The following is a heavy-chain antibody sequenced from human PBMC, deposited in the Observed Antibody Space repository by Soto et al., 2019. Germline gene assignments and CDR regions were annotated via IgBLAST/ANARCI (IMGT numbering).Heavy chain of an antibody. V-gene: IGHV3-23*01. CDR1: VFTFSRDG. Sequence: XGSLRLSCASSVFTFSRDGMSCVRQAPGKWLEWVSLITDNGGSTYYADSVKGRFTISRDNTKNTLFLQMNSLRAEDTAVYYCAKERVTTTEFYYGGPGARVTVTS. J-gene: IGHJ4*02. CDR3: AKERVTTTEFYY. D-gene: IGHD4-17*01. CDR2: ITDNGGST.